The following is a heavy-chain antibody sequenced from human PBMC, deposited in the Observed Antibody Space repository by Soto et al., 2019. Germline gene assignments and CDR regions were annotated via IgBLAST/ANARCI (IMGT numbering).Heavy chain of an antibody. J-gene: IGHJ5*02. Sequence: SETLSLTCTVSGGSISSSSFYWGWVRQTPGKGLEWMTSIHLHSGNTNYNPSLKSRVTISVDTSKNQFSLKLSSVTAADTAVYYCARGFSAVAGNEVAKYNWFDPWGQGTLVTVSS. V-gene: IGHV4-39*07. D-gene: IGHD6-19*01. CDR2: IHLHSGNT. CDR1: GGSISSSSFY. CDR3: ARGFSAVAGNEVAKYNWFDP.